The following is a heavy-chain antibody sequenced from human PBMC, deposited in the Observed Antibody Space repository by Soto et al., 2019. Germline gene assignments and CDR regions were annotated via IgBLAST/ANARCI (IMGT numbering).Heavy chain of an antibody. CDR1: GGSISSYY. D-gene: IGHD5-12*01. CDR2: IYYSGST. CDR3: ARDFRGYGHYYYYGMDV. J-gene: IGHJ6*02. V-gene: IGHV4-59*12. Sequence: SETLSLTCTVSGGSISSYYWSWILQPPGKGLEWIGYIYYSGSTNYNPSLKSRVTISVDTSKNQFSLKLSSVIAADTAVYYCARDFRGYGHYYYYGMDVWGQGTTVTVSS.